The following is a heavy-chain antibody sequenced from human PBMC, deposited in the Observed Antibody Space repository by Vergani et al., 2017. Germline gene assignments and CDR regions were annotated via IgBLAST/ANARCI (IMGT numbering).Heavy chain of an antibody. V-gene: IGHV3-33*01. CDR3: VVGGYYDSSGYYYPVDAFDM. CDR2: IWFDGSNK. Sequence: QVQLVESGGGVVQPGRSLRLSCAASGFTFSSYGMNWVRQAPGTGLEWVAVIWFDGSNKYYADSVKGRFTISRDNSKNTLYLQMNSLRAEDTAVYYCVVGGYYDSSGYYYPVDAFDMWGQGTMVTVSS. D-gene: IGHD3-22*01. J-gene: IGHJ3*02. CDR1: GFTFSSYG.